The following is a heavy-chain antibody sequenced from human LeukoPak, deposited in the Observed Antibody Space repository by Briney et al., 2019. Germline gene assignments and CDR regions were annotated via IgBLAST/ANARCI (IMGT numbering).Heavy chain of an antibody. CDR1: GFTFSSYA. V-gene: IGHV3-23*01. Sequence: GGSLRLSCAASGFTFSSYAMSWVRQAPGKGLEWVSAISGSGGSTYYADSVKGRFTISRDNSKNTLYLQMNSLRAEDTAVYYCARVSSIAAANPLDYWGQGTLVTVSS. CDR2: ISGSGGST. D-gene: IGHD6-13*01. CDR3: ARVSSIAAANPLDY. J-gene: IGHJ4*02.